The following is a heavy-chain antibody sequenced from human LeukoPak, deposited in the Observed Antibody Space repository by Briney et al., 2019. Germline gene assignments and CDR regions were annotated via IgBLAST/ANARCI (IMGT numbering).Heavy chain of an antibody. CDR3: SCCTTPPDY. V-gene: IGHV3-15*01. D-gene: IGHD1-1*01. J-gene: IGHJ4*02. Sequence: PGGSLRLSCAASGFTFSNAWMSWVRQAPGKGLEWVGRIKSETDGGTTDYAAPVKGRFTISRDDSKNTLYLQMNSLKTEDTAVYYCSCCTTPPDYWGQGTLVTVSS. CDR2: IKSETDGGTT. CDR1: GFTFSNAW.